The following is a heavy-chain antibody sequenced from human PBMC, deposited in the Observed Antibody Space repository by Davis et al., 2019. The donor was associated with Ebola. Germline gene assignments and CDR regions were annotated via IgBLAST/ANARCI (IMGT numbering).Heavy chain of an antibody. Sequence: GESLKISCAASGFTFSSYAMHWVRQAPGKGLEWVAVISYDGSNKYYADSVKGRFTISRDNSKNTLYLQMNSLRAEDTAVCYCAKDYRELGDSSGYYDYWGQGTLVTVSS. V-gene: IGHV3-30-3*01. CDR1: GFTFSSYA. D-gene: IGHD3-22*01. CDR2: ISYDGSNK. CDR3: AKDYRELGDSSGYYDY. J-gene: IGHJ4*02.